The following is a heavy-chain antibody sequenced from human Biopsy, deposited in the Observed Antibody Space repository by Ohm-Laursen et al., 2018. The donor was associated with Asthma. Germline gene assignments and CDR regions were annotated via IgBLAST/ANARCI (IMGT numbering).Heavy chain of an antibody. CDR1: GFPFRGFG. V-gene: IGHV3-23*01. CDR2: ISGGGPST. D-gene: IGHD6-19*01. J-gene: IGHJ4*02. CDR3: AKESGTVGWHADYLEE. Sequence: GSLRLSCAASGFPFRGFGMTWVRQAPGRGLEWVATISGGGPSTFYAASVKGRFTISSDTLKNTVFLHLSSLRAEDTAVYYCAKESGTVGWHADYLEEWGRGTLVTASS.